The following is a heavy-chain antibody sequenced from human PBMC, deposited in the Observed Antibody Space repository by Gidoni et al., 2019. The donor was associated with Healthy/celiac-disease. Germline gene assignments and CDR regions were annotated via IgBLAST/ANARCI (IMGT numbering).Heavy chain of an antibody. D-gene: IGHD3-3*01. Sequence: QVQLQEPGPGLVKPSQTLSLTCTVSGGSISSGDYYWSWIRQPPGKGLEWIGYIYYSGSTYYNPSLKSRVTISVDTSKNQFSLKLSSVTAADTAVYYYARNAWRGNYYYGMDVWGQGTTVTVSS. J-gene: IGHJ6*02. CDR2: IYYSGST. CDR3: ARNAWRGNYYYGMDV. V-gene: IGHV4-30-4*01. CDR1: GGSISSGDYY.